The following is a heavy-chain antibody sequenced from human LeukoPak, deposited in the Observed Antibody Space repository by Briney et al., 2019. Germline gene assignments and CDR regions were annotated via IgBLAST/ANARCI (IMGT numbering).Heavy chain of an antibody. J-gene: IGHJ4*02. CDR3: AKDRGGSGWYFDY. V-gene: IGHV3-23*01. D-gene: IGHD6-19*01. CDR1: GFTFSSYA. CDR2: ISGSGGST. Sequence: GGSLRLSCAASGFTFSSYAMSWVRQAPGKGLEWVPAISGSGGSTYYADPVKGRFTISRDNSKNTLYLQMNSLRAEDTAVYYCAKDRGGSGWYFDYWGQGTLVTVSS.